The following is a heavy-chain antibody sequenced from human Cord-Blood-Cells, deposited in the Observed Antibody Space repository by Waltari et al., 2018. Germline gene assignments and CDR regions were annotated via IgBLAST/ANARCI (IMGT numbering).Heavy chain of an antibody. V-gene: IGHV1-24*01. CDR1: GYTLPELT. D-gene: IGHD1-1*01. Sequence: QVQLVQSGAEVKKPGASVKVSCKVSGYTLPELTLHWVPQSPGKGFEWMGGFDPEDGETIYAQKFQGRVTMTEDTSTDTAYMELSSLRSEDTAVYYCATLERPPSITNWFDPWGQGTLVTVSS. CDR2: FDPEDGET. CDR3: ATLERPPSITNWFDP. J-gene: IGHJ5*02.